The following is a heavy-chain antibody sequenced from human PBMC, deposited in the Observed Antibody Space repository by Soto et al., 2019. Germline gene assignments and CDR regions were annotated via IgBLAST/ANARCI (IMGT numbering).Heavy chain of an antibody. CDR1: GFIFSSFG. D-gene: IGHD7-27*01. CDR2: IWYDGSNT. Sequence: GESLKISCAASGFIFSSFGMHWVRQAPGKGLEWVAHIWYDGSNTYYADSVKGRFTISRDNSRNTVYLQMNSLRAEDTAVYHCVRDLLGSGGHFDYWGQGTPVTVSS. V-gene: IGHV3-33*01. J-gene: IGHJ4*02. CDR3: VRDLLGSGGHFDY.